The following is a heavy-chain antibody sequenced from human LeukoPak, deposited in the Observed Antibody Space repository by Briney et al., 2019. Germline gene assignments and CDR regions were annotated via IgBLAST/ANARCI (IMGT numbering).Heavy chain of an antibody. CDR1: GFTFSSHA. CDR3: ARDLDYYGSGSPL. V-gene: IGHV3-23*01. D-gene: IGHD3-10*01. J-gene: IGHJ4*02. CDR2: ISGGGGST. Sequence: GGSLRLSCEVSGFTFSSHAMGWVRQAPGEGLEWVSVISGGGGSTYYADSLKGRFTISRDNSKNILYLQMNSLTAADTAVYYCARDLDYYGSGSPLWGQGTLVTVSS.